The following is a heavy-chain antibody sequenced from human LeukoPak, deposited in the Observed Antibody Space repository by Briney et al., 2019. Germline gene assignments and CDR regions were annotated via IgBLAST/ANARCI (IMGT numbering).Heavy chain of an antibody. J-gene: IGHJ6*03. CDR3: ARGEGYDILTGYYPWPYMDV. Sequence: SETLSLTCTVSGGSISSYYRSWLRQPPGKGLEWIGYIYYSGSTNYNPSLKSRVTISVDTSKNQFSLKLSSVTAADTAVYYCARGEGYDILTGYYPWPYMDVWGKGTTVTISS. CDR2: IYYSGST. V-gene: IGHV4-59*01. D-gene: IGHD3-9*01. CDR1: GGSISSYY.